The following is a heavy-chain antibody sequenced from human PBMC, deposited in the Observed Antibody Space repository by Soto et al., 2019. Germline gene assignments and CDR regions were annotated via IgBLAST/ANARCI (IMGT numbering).Heavy chain of an antibody. CDR2: ITGSGGGT. J-gene: IGHJ4*02. CDR1: GFTFRNYA. D-gene: IGHD3-10*01. V-gene: IGHV3-23*01. Sequence: GGSLRLSCAASGFTFRNYAVSWVRQAPGKGLEWVSAITGSGGGTYDAGSLKGRFTISRDNFNNTLYLQLSSLRAEDTAIYYCGKGSHFGSGSSYDYWGQGTLVTVSS. CDR3: GKGSHFGSGSSYDY.